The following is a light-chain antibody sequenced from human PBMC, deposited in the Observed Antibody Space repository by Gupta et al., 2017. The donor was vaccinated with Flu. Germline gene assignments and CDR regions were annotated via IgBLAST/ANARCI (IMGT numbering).Light chain of an antibody. Sequence: PSSLSASVGDRVTITCHASQDIRNCLNWSQQKPGTAPRLLIYDASNLQTGVPSRFSGSGSGTDFTFTISGLQPEDLATYYCQHGHSVPITFGSGTKVEIK. CDR1: QDIRNC. V-gene: IGKV1-33*01. CDR2: DAS. CDR3: QHGHSVPIT. J-gene: IGKJ4*01.